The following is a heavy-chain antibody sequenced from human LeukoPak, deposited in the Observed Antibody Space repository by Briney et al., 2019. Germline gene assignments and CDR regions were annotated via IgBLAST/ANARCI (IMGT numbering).Heavy chain of an antibody. CDR1: GFTFSTYW. Sequence: GGSLTLSCAASGFTFSTYWMHWVRQAPGKGLVWVSRIKSDGGTNYADSVKGRFTISRDNVKKTVSLQMNSLRPEDTGVYYCARAPSEIGGYYPEYFRHWGQGALLTVSS. CDR3: ARAPSEIGGYYPEYFRH. CDR2: IKSDGGT. V-gene: IGHV3-74*01. D-gene: IGHD3-22*01. J-gene: IGHJ1*01.